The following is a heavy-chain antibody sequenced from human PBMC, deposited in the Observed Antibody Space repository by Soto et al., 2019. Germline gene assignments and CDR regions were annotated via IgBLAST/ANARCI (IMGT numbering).Heavy chain of an antibody. D-gene: IGHD2-2*01. CDR2: ISSSGSTI. J-gene: IGHJ6*02. V-gene: IGHV3-11*01. CDR3: ARDGGYCSSTSCYFRYYGMDV. Sequence: GSLRLSCAASGFTFSDYYMSWIRQAPGKGLEWVSYISSSGSTIYYADSVKGRFTISRDNAKNSLYLQMNSLRAEDTAVYYCARDGGYCSSTSCYFRYYGMDVWGQGTTVTVSS. CDR1: GFTFSDYY.